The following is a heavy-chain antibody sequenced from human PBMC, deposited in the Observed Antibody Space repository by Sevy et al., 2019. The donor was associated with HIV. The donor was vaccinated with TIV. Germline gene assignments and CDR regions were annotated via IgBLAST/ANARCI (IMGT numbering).Heavy chain of an antibody. CDR1: GDSINTYY. D-gene: IGHD2-2*02. J-gene: IGHJ4*02. CDR2: VSHSGNT. Sequence: SETLSLTCTVSGDSINTYYWSWVRQPPGKGLEWIGYVSHSGNTNYNPSLKNRVSMSVDTSTNQFSLKGKSVTAADTAVYYCARLRWDLVVVPGATPGCYFDSWGQGTLVTVSS. V-gene: IGHV4-59*08. CDR3: ARLRWDLVVVPGATPGCYFDS.